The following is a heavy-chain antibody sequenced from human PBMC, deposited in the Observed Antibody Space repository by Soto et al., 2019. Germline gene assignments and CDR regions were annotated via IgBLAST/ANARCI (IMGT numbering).Heavy chain of an antibody. D-gene: IGHD3-3*01. Sequence: SETLSLTCAVYGGSFSGYYWSWIRQPPGRGLEWIGEINHSVSTNYNPSLKSRVTISVDTSKNQFSLKLSSVTAADTAVYYCARGRPLYDFWSGYPAYYFDYWGQGTLVTVSS. CDR1: GGSFSGYY. CDR3: ARGRPLYDFWSGYPAYYFDY. CDR2: INHSVST. J-gene: IGHJ4*02. V-gene: IGHV4-34*01.